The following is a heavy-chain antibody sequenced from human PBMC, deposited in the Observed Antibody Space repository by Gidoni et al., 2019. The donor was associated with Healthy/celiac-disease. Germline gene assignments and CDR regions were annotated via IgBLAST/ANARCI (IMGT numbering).Heavy chain of an antibody. Sequence: EVQLVATVGGLIQPGGSLRLSCAASGFTVSSNYMSWVRQAPRKGLEWVSVIYSGGSTYYADSVKGRFTISRDNSKNTLYLQMNSLRAEDTAVYYCARDLIVLYEAFDIWGQGTMVTVSS. J-gene: IGHJ3*02. D-gene: IGHD2-21*01. CDR2: IYSGGST. CDR1: GFTVSSNY. V-gene: IGHV3-53*02. CDR3: ARDLIVLYEAFDI.